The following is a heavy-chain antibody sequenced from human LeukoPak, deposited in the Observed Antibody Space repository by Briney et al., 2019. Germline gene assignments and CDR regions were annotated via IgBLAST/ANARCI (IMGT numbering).Heavy chain of an antibody. V-gene: IGHV1-46*01. D-gene: IGHD6-6*01. CDR3: AREPSFEYSSSPGSSGTYYYYYYYMDV. CDR1: GYTFTSYY. CDR2: INPFAGDT. J-gene: IGHJ6*03. Sequence: ASVKVSCKASGYTFTSYYMHWVRQAPGQGLEWMGIINPFAGDTNYAQKFQGRVTMTRDTSTSTVYMELSSLRSEDTAVYYCAREPSFEYSSSPGSSGTYYYYYYYMDVWGKGTTVTVSS.